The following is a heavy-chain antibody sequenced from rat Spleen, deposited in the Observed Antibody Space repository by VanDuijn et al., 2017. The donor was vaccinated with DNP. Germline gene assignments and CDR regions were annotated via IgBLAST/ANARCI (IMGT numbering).Heavy chain of an antibody. V-gene: IGHV5S10*01. J-gene: IGHJ2*01. CDR1: GFSISNYN. Sequence: EVQLVESGGGLVQPGRSLRLSCAASGFSISNYNMAWVRQAPKKGLEWVATIISDGSRTYYRDSVKGRFTISRNNAENTLHLQMDSLMSEDTATYYCATHNNFDCWGQGVMVTVSS. D-gene: IGHD1-10*01. CDR3: ATHNNFDC. CDR2: IISDGSRT.